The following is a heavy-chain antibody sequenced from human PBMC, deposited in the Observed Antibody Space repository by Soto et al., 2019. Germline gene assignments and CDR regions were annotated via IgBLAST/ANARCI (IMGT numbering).Heavy chain of an antibody. Sequence: ASVKVSCKASGYTFTSYGISWVRQAPGQGLEWMGWISAYNGNTNYAQKLQGSVTMTTDTSTSTAYMELRSLRSDDTAVYYCARAGDYYDSSGYLVYWGQGTLVTVSS. V-gene: IGHV1-18*01. J-gene: IGHJ4*02. CDR1: GYTFTSYG. CDR2: ISAYNGNT. D-gene: IGHD3-22*01. CDR3: ARAGDYYDSSGYLVY.